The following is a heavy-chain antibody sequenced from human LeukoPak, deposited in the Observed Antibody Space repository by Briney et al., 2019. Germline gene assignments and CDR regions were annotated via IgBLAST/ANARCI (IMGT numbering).Heavy chain of an antibody. D-gene: IGHD1-14*01. J-gene: IGHJ3*02. CDR3: AKEADRATDDAFDI. Sequence: GGSLRLSCAASGFTVSNNYMSWVRQAPGKGLEWVSVIYSGGSTYYADSVMGRFTISRDTSKNTLSLQMNSLRAEDTALYYCAKEADRATDDAFDIWGQGTMVTVSS. CDR1: GFTVSNNY. CDR2: IYSGGST. V-gene: IGHV3-53*05.